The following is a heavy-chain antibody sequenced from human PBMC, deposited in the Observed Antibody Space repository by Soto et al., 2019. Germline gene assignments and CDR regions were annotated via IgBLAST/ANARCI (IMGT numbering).Heavy chain of an antibody. CDR2: ISGSGGST. D-gene: IGHD3-22*01. Sequence: GSLRLSCAASGFTFSSYAMSWVRQAPGKGLEWVSAISGSGGSTYYADSVKGRFTISRDNSKNTLYLQMNSLRAEDTAVYYCANLYYYDSSGYYPNDYWGQGTLVTVSS. V-gene: IGHV3-23*01. CDR3: ANLYYYDSSGYYPNDY. J-gene: IGHJ4*02. CDR1: GFTFSSYA.